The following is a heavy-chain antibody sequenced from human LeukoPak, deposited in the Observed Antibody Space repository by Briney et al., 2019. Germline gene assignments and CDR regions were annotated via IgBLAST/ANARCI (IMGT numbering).Heavy chain of an antibody. CDR2: ISYDGSDK. J-gene: IGHJ6*02. Sequence: PGRSLRLSCAASGFTFSTYAIHWVRRAPGKGLEWVAVISYDGSDKYYADSVKGRFTISRDSSKNTLYLQMNSLRAEDTAVYYCARDVAAKPYYYYGMDVWGQGTTVTVSS. V-gene: IGHV3-30-3*01. CDR1: GFTFSTYA. CDR3: ARDVAAKPYYYYGMDV. D-gene: IGHD6-19*01.